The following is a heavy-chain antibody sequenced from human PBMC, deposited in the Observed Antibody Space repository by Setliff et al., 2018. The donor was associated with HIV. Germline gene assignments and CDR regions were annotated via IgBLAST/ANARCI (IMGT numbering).Heavy chain of an antibody. CDR1: GDSVIKNNFY. J-gene: IGHJ6*03. Sequence: SETLSLTCSVSGDSVIKNNFYWGWIRQSPAKGLEWIGTLYHGGRTYYNTPLKSRVTIFVDTTKNEFSLNLRSVTAADTAVYFCVNSGYDGDYYYYYMDVWGRGTRVTVSS. CDR3: VNSGYDGDYYYYYMDV. V-gene: IGHV4-39*01. CDR2: LYHGGRT. D-gene: IGHD3-22*01.